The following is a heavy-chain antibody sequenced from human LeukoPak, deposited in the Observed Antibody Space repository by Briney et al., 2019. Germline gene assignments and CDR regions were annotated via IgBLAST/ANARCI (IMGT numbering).Heavy chain of an antibody. V-gene: IGHV3-48*03. D-gene: IGHD2-15*01. CDR3: ASQYCSGGNCGDVYFDY. CDR1: GFTFSSYE. Sequence: GGSLRLSCAASGFTFSSYEMNWVRQAPGKGLEWVSYISSSGSTIYYADSVKGRFTISRDNAKNSLYLQMSSLRAEDTAVYHCASQYCSGGNCGDVYFDYWGQGTLVTVSS. J-gene: IGHJ4*02. CDR2: ISSSGSTI.